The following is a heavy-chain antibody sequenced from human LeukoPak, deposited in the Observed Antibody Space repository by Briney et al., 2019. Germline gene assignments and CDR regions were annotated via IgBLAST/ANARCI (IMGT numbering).Heavy chain of an antibody. D-gene: IGHD7-27*01. V-gene: IGHV3-7*01. CDR3: ARSALGWLDS. CDR1: GFTFTNYW. Sequence: PGGSLRLSCAVSGFTFTNYWMTWVRQAPGKGLEWVASIDQDGSDKFSVDSVKGRFTISRDNAKNSMYLQMKSLKVEDTTVYYCARSALGWLDSWGQGALVTASS. J-gene: IGHJ5*01. CDR2: IDQDGSDK.